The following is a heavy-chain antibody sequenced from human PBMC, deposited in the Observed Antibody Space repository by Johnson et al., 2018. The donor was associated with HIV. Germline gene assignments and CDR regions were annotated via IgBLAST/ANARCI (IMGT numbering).Heavy chain of an antibody. CDR2: ISGGCT. V-gene: IGHV3-38-3*01. CDR3: TRGSFTDDAFDV. Sequence: VQVVESRGVLVQPGGSLRLSCAASGFTVSSNEMSWVRQAPGKGLEWVSSISGGCTYYADSRKGRFTISRDNSKNTLHLQMNSLRAEDTAVYYCTRGSFTDDAFDVWGLGTMVTVSS. CDR1: GFTVSSNE. D-gene: IGHD1-26*01. J-gene: IGHJ3*01.